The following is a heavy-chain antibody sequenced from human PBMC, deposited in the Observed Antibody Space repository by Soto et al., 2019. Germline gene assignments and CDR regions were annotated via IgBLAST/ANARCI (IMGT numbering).Heavy chain of an antibody. V-gene: IGHV5-10-1*01. D-gene: IGHD3-22*01. CDR3: ARQIYDSDTGPNFQYYFDS. CDR2: IDPSDSYT. CDR1: GCSFTSYW. Sequence: GESLKISCKGSGCSFTSYWISWVRQMPGKGLEWMGRIDPSDSYTNYSPSFQGHVTISADKSLSTAYLQWSSLKASDTAMYYCARQIYDSDTGPNFQYYFDSWGQGTPVTVSS. J-gene: IGHJ4*02.